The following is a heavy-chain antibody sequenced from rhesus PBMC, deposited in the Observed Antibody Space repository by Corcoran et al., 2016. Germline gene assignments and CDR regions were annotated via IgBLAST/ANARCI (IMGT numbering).Heavy chain of an antibody. CDR2: IYGSGGST. Sequence: QVQLQESGPGLVKPSETLPLTCAVSGASISSNHWSWIRPVPGKGLEWIGRIYGSGGSTDYNPSLKSRVTISIDTSKNQFSLKLSSVTAADTAVYYCARVLNSLDVWGRGVLVTVSS. J-gene: IGHJ5-2*02. CDR3: ARVLNSLDV. CDR1: GASISSNH. V-gene: IGHV4S2*01. D-gene: IGHD3-16*01.